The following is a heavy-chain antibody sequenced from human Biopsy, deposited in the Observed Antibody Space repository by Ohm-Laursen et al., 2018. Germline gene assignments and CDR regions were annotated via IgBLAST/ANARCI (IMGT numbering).Heavy chain of an antibody. Sequence: SLRLSCAASGFTFTNAWMSWVRQAPGKGPEWVGLIKRKTDGGATDYAAPVKGRFTISRDDSKNTLYLQMNSLKTEDTAVYYCARAGRYCSGGGCYSWFDSWGQGALVTVSS. CDR1: GFTFTNAW. J-gene: IGHJ5*01. CDR2: IKRKTDGGAT. V-gene: IGHV3-15*01. D-gene: IGHD2-15*01. CDR3: ARAGRYCSGGGCYSWFDS.